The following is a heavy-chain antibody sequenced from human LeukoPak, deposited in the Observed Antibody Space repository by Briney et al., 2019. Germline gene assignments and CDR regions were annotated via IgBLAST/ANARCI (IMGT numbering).Heavy chain of an antibody. Sequence: PSQTLSLTCTVSGGSISSGSYYWSWIRQPAGKGLEWIGRIYTSGSTNYNPSLKSRVTISVDTSKNQFSLKLSSVTAADTAVYYCASLTALLDSVNWFDPWGQGTLVTVSS. D-gene: IGHD2/OR15-2a*01. CDR3: ASLTALLDSVNWFDP. J-gene: IGHJ5*02. V-gene: IGHV4-61*02. CDR1: GGSISSGSYY. CDR2: IYTSGST.